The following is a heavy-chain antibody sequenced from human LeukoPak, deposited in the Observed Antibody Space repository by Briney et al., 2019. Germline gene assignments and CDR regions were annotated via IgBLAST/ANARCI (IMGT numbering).Heavy chain of an antibody. CDR2: IWYDGSNK. D-gene: IGHD3-10*01. CDR1: GFTFSRYG. V-gene: IGHV3-30*02. Sequence: PGGSLRLSCAASGFTFSRYGMHWVRQAPGKGLEWVAIIWYDGSNKYYGDSVKGRFTVSRDDSKNTLYLQMNSLRAEDTAVYYCAREWFGELLLGYWGQGTLVTVSS. J-gene: IGHJ4*02. CDR3: AREWFGELLLGY.